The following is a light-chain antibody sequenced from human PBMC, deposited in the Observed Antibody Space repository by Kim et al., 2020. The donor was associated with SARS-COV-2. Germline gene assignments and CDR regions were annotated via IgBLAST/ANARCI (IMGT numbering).Light chain of an antibody. CDR1: SSDVGAYDH. CDR3: SSYTTTSTWV. CDR2: DVN. J-gene: IGLJ3*02. V-gene: IGLV2-14*03. Sequence: QSITISCTGSSSDVGAYDHVAWYQQYPGKAPHLMIYDVNKRPSGVSARFSGFKFGNTASLTISGLQAEDEADYYCSSYTTTSTWVFGGGTQLTVL.